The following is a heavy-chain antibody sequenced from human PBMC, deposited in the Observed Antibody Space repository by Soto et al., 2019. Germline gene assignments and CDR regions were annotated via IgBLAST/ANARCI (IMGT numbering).Heavy chain of an antibody. CDR3: AKDQGSSWYEIDY. D-gene: IGHD6-13*01. V-gene: IGHV3-23*01. Sequence: PGGSLRLSCAASGFTFSNYAVTWVRQAPGKGLEWVSTISGSGGSTYYADSVKGRFTISRDNSKNTLYLQMNSLRAEDTAVSYCAKDQGSSWYEIDYWGQGTLVTVSS. J-gene: IGHJ4*02. CDR2: ISGSGGST. CDR1: GFTFSNYA.